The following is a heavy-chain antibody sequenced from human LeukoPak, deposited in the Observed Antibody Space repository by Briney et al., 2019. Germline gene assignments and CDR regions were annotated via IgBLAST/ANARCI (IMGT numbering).Heavy chain of an antibody. D-gene: IGHD3-22*01. CDR3: ARDYYDSSGYYFGAFDI. V-gene: IGHV3-33*08. J-gene: IGHJ3*02. CDR2: IWYDGSKE. Sequence: GRSLRLSCAASGFTFSSYGMHWVRQAPGKGLEWVAVIWYDGSKEYYADSVKGRFTISRDNSKNTLYLQMNSLRAEDTAVYYCARDYYDSSGYYFGAFDIWGQGTMVT. CDR1: GFTFSSYG.